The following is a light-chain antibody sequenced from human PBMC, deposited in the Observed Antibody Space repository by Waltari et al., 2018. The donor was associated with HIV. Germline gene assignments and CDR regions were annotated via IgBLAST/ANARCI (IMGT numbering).Light chain of an antibody. Sequence: EVVLTQSPDLLSLSPGQRATLFCRASQRASSGHLAWYQQKSGQPPRLLIYGASSRAAGIPDRFSGSGSGTDFTLIINRLEPEDFAVYYCQKYGTSERYTFGQGTKLEIK. CDR2: GAS. V-gene: IGKV3-20*01. J-gene: IGKJ2*01. CDR3: QKYGTSERYT. CDR1: QRASSGH.